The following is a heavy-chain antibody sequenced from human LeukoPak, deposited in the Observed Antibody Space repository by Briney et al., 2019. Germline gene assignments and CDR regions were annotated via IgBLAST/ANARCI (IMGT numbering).Heavy chain of an antibody. Sequence: GGSLRLSCAASGFTFSSYSMNWVRQAPGKGLEWVSSISSSSSSYIYYADSVKGRFTISRDNAKNSLYLQMNSLRAEDTAVYYCARDLEGRASPSSDYWGQGTLVTVSP. CDR2: ISSSSSSYI. CDR3: ARDLEGRASPSSDY. J-gene: IGHJ4*02. D-gene: IGHD6-6*01. CDR1: GFTFSSYS. V-gene: IGHV3-21*01.